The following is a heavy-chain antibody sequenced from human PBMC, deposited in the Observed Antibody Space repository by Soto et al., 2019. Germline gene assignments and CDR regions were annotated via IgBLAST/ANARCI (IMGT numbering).Heavy chain of an antibody. CDR1: GGTFSSYA. CDR2: IIPIFGTA. CDR3: ASVYYDSSGYYYPYYFDY. Sequence: QVQLVQSGAEVKRPGSSVKVSCKASGGTFSSYAISWVQQAPGQGLEWMGGIIPIFGTANYARKFQGRVTITADESTSTAYMVLSSLRSEDTAVYYCASVYYDSSGYYYPYYFDYWGQGTLVTVSS. D-gene: IGHD3-22*01. V-gene: IGHV1-69*01. J-gene: IGHJ4*02.